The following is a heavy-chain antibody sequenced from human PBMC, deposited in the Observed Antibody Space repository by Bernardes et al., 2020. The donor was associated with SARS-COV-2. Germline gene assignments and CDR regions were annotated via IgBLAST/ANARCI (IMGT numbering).Heavy chain of an antibody. CDR3: AKNLPAAINSLLPARYYYYGMDV. D-gene: IGHD2-2*01. CDR1: GFTFSSYA. J-gene: IGHJ6*02. V-gene: IGHV3-23*01. CDR2: ISGSGGST. Sequence: GGSLRLSCAASGFTFSSYAMSWVRQAPGKGLEWVSAISGSGGSTYYADSVKGRFTISRDNSKNTLYLQMNSLRAEDTAVYYCAKNLPAAINSLLPARYYYYGMDVWGQGTTVTVSS.